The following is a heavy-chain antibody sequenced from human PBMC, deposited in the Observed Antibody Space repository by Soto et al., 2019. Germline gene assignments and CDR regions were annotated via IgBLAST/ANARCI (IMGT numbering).Heavy chain of an antibody. Sequence: QVQLQQWGAGLLKPSETLSLTCAVHGGSFIGYYLTWIRQSPGKGLEWIGEINHSGDTRYNPSLQSRVTISLDTSQNQFSLNLSSVIAADTAVDYCARAWSYVDSWGQGVLVTVSS. CDR2: INHSGDT. J-gene: IGHJ5*01. D-gene: IGHD3-10*01. CDR1: GGSFIGYY. CDR3: ARAWSYVDS. V-gene: IGHV4-34*01.